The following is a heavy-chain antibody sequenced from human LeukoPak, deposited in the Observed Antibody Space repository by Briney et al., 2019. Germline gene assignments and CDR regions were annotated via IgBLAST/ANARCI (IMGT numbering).Heavy chain of an antibody. V-gene: IGHV3-73*01. CDR3: TSHYDSSGYPRDY. CDR1: GFTFSGYA. Sequence: GGFLKLSCAASGFTFSGYAMNWVRQASGKGLEWVGRIRSKGNSYASAYSASVKGRFTISRDDSKTTAYLQMTSLKTEDTAVYYCTSHYDSSGYPRDYWGQGTLVTVSS. CDR2: IRSKGNSYAS. D-gene: IGHD3-22*01. J-gene: IGHJ4*02.